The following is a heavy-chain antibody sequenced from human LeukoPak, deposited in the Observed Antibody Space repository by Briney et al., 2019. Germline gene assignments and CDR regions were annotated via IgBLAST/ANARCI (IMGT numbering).Heavy chain of an antibody. CDR2: THYNGST. Sequence: SETLSLTCTVSGTSIRSYFWNWIRQPPGKGLEWVGYTHYNGSTSHNPSLKSRVTTSIDTSKNQFSLKLSSVTAADTAVYYCARAGIYSGYDWGLHYWGQGTLVTVSS. J-gene: IGHJ4*02. CDR1: GTSIRSYF. V-gene: IGHV4-59*01. D-gene: IGHD5-12*01. CDR3: ARAGIYSGYDWGLHY.